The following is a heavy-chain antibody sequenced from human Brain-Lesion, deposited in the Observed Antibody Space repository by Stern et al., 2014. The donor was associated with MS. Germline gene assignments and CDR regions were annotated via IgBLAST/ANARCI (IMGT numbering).Heavy chain of an antibody. Sequence: QVQLVQSGAEVKKPGASVKVSCKTSGYIFTGYYIHWVRQAPGQGLEWMAWINPNTWGTKHAQEVQGRVTMSRDTSISTAYVELSSLTSDDTAVYYCARDQRGITIFGVVTDYYYLGMDVWGQGTTVTVSS. J-gene: IGHJ6*02. CDR2: INPNTWGT. CDR1: GYIFTGYY. CDR3: ARDQRGITIFGVVTDYYYLGMDV. V-gene: IGHV1-2*02. D-gene: IGHD3-3*01.